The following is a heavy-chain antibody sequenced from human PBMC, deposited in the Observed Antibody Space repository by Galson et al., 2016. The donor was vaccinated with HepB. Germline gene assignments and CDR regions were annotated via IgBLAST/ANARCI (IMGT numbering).Heavy chain of an antibody. Sequence: SLRLSCAASGFTFSGSAMHWVRQTSGKGLEWVGRIRSTANNYATTYTASVQGRFTISRDDSKSTAYLQMNGLKTEDTDTYYCARCGYDFLTGYLDDWGQGTLVIVSS. CDR2: IRSTANNYAT. CDR3: ARCGYDFLTGYLDD. CDR1: GFTFSGSA. V-gene: IGHV3-73*01. J-gene: IGHJ4*02. D-gene: IGHD3-9*01.